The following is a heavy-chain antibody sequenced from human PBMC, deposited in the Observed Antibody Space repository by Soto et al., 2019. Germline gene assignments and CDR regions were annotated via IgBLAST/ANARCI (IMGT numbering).Heavy chain of an antibody. Sequence: QVQLVQSGAEVKKPGSSVKVSCKASGGTFSSYTFSWVRQAPGQGLEWMGGIVPLFGTTTDAKIFQGRVTISADESTSTVYMELSSFRSEDSAMYYYARYGDVTTTRPRVAVVIWGYGTVIAVSA. CDR3: ARYGDVTTTRPRVAVVI. CDR1: GGTFSSYT. D-gene: IGHD6-6*01. J-gene: IGHJ3*02. CDR2: IVPLFGTT. V-gene: IGHV1-69*01.